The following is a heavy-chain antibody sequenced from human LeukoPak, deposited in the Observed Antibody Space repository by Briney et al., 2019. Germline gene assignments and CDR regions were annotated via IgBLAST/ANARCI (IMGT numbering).Heavy chain of an antibody. CDR1: GYTFTTYG. V-gene: IGHV1-69*04. CDR3: ARNYYDSSGYSY. J-gene: IGHJ4*02. CDR2: IIPILGIA. D-gene: IGHD3-22*01. Sequence: SVKVSCKASGYTFTTYGISWVRQAPGQGLEWMGRIIPILGIANYAQKFQGRVTITADKSTSTAYMELSSLRSEDTAVYYCARNYYDSSGYSYWGQGTLVTVSS.